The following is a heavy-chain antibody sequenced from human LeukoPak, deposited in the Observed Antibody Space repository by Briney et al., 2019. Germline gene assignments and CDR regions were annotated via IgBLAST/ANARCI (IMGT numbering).Heavy chain of an antibody. J-gene: IGHJ4*02. Sequence: ASVKVSCKASGYTFTGYYMHWVRQAPGQGLEWMGWINPISGGTNYAQKFQGRVTMTRDTSISTAYMELSRLRSDDTAVYYCARGPKYTFGGVIVPFDYWGQGTLVTVSS. CDR2: INPISGGT. CDR1: GYTFTGYY. V-gene: IGHV1-2*02. CDR3: ARGPKYTFGGVIVPFDY. D-gene: IGHD3-16*02.